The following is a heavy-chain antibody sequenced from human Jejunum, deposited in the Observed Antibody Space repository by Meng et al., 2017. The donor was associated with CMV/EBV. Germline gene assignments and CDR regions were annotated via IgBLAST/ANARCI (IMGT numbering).Heavy chain of an antibody. V-gene: IGHV3-21*01. J-gene: IGHJ4*02. CDR3: ARDIGDCVSTTCYYFDS. Sequence: TFSDYSVNWVRQAPGKGLEWVSSISNSGSYVYYADSVKGRFTISRDNSKNSLSLQMNSLRAEDTAVYYCARDIGDCVSTTCYYFDSWGQGALVTVSS. CDR1: TFSDYS. CDR2: ISNSGSYV. D-gene: IGHD2-2*03.